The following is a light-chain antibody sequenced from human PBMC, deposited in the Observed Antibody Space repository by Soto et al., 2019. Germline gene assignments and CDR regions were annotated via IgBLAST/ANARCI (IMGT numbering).Light chain of an antibody. V-gene: IGKV1-5*01. CDR3: QQYDTYSMYT. Sequence: DIQMTQSASTLSASVGDRVTITCRASQSIGTWLAWYQQKPGKAPKLLIYDASTLESGVPSRFSGSGSGTEFTLIISSLQPDDFATYYCQQYDTYSMYTFGQATKVDIK. CDR2: DAS. CDR1: QSIGTW. J-gene: IGKJ2*01.